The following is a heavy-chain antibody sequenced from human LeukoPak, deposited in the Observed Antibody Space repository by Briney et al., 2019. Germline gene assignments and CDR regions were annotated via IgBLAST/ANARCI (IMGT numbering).Heavy chain of an antibody. D-gene: IGHD3-22*01. CDR1: GFTFTNFG. V-gene: IGHV3-23*01. CDR3: AKDRYYDNSANHYESES. CDR2: ISGSGGST. J-gene: IGHJ5*02. Sequence: GGSLRLSCAASGFTFTNFGMSWVRQAPGKGLDWVSAISGSGGSTHYADSVTDRFTISRDNSKNTLYLQMNSLRAEDTAVYYCAKDRYYDNSANHYESESWGQGTLVTVSS.